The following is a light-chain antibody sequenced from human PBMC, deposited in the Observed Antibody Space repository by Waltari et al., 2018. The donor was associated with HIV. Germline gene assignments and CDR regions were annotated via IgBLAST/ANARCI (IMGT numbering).Light chain of an antibody. CDR1: STTFGAGYG. V-gene: IGLV1-40*01. CDR2: GNT. Sequence: QSVLTQPPSVYGSPGQRVTISCTGSSTTFGAGYGAHSFQPLPGTAPELLIYGNTNRPSGVPDRFSGSKSGTSASLAITGLQAEDEADYYCQSYDSGLSAYVFGTGTKVTVL. J-gene: IGLJ1*01. CDR3: QSYDSGLSAYV.